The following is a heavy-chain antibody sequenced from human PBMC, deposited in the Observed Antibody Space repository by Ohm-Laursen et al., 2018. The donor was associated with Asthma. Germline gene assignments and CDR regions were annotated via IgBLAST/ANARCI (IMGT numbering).Heavy chain of an antibody. CDR2: GGSYYDGGLK. J-gene: IGHJ4*02. CDR1: GLILSNYA. V-gene: IGHV3-30-3*01. D-gene: IGHD3-3*01. CDR3: ANYVMEWYLPAFDF. Sequence: SLRLSCAASGLILSNYAMHWLRQTPGKGLEWVAEGGSYYDGGLKYYADSVNGRFTVSRDYSKNTLYLQMNRLSPDDTAVYYCANYVMEWYLPAFDFWGQGTLVTVSS.